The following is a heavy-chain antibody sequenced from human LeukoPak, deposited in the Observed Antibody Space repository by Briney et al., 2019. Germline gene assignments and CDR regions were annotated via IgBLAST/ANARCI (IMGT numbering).Heavy chain of an antibody. CDR2: IRSKTNSYAT. CDR3: ARVPYCGGDCYLWFDP. CDR1: GFTFSGSA. Sequence: GGSLRLSCAASGFTFSGSAMHWVRQASGKGLEWVGRIRSKTNSYATAYDASVKGRFTISRDDSKNTAYLQMNSLKTEDTAVYYCARVPYCGGDCYLWFDPWGQGTLVTVSS. J-gene: IGHJ5*02. D-gene: IGHD2-21*02. V-gene: IGHV3-73*01.